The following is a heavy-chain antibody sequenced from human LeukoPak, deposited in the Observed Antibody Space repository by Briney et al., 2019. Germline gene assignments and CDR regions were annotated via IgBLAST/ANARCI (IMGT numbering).Heavy chain of an antibody. CDR1: GDSVSGNTVA. J-gene: IGHJ4*02. CDR2: TNYRSKWYN. D-gene: IGHD2-2*01. V-gene: IGHV6-1*01. Sequence: SQTLSLTCDISGDSVSGNTVAWNWIRQSPSRGLEWLGRTNYRSKWYNDYAVSVRGRITINPDTSKNRFSLQLDSVTPEDTAVYYCARGGRGYCTSSSCYFDYWGQGTLATVSS. CDR3: ARGGRGYCTSSSCYFDY.